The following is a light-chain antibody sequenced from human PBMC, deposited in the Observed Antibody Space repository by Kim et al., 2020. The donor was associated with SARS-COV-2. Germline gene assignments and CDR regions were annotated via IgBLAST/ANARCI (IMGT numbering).Light chain of an antibody. CDR1: SSNIGAGYD. Sequence: QSVLTQPPSVSGAPGQRVTISSTGSSSNIGAGYDVHWYQQLPQTAPKLLIYDNTNRPSGVPDRFSGSKSGTSASLAITGLQAEDEADYYCQSYDNSLSGYVFGSGTKVTVL. V-gene: IGLV1-40*01. CDR2: DNT. J-gene: IGLJ1*01. CDR3: QSYDNSLSGYV.